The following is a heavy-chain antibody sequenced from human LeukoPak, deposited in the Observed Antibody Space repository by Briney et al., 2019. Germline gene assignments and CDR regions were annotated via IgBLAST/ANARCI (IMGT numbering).Heavy chain of an antibody. J-gene: IGHJ4*02. V-gene: IGHV3-30*09. CDR1: GFPSSSNA. CDR2: MSHDGNFK. D-gene: IGHD2-15*01. Sequence: PGRSLRLSCAVSGFPSSSNAIHWVRQAPGKGLEWVAVMSHDGNFKYYADSVKGRVAISRDNSMSTFFLQMNSLTTEDTAVYYCARDGGNPVTKLDSWGQGTLVTVSS. CDR3: ARDGGNPVTKLDS.